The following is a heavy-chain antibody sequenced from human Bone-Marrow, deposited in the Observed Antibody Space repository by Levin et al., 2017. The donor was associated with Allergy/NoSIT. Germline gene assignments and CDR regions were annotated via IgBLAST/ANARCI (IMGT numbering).Heavy chain of an antibody. CDR2: IYYPGNT. J-gene: IGHJ4*02. D-gene: IGHD3-10*01. CDR1: GASVSSSGFY. CDR3: ARESVYYGSGSWTDC. V-gene: IGHV4-31*02. Sequence: PSETLSLTCTVSGASVSSSGFYWTWIRQYPGKGLEWIGHIYYPGNTSYNPSLKSRVSISEDRSKNQFSLKLDSVTAADAAVYYCARESVYYGSGSWTDCWGQGTLVTVSS.